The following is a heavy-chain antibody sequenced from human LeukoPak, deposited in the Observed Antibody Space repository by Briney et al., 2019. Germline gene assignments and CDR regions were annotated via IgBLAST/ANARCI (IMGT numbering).Heavy chain of an antibody. Sequence: GGSLRLSCAASGFTFSSYGMHWVRQAPGKGLEWVAFIRYDGSNKYYADSVKGRFTISRDNAKNSLYLQMNSLRAEDTAVYYCAKMATISGSGAFDIWGQGTMVTVSS. J-gene: IGHJ3*02. CDR3: AKMATISGSGAFDI. CDR2: IRYDGSNK. D-gene: IGHD5-24*01. V-gene: IGHV3-30*02. CDR1: GFTFSSYG.